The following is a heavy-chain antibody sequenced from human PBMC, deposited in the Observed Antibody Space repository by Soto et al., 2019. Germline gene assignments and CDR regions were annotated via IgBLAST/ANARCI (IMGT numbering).Heavy chain of an antibody. J-gene: IGHJ4*02. V-gene: IGHV4-59*12. CDR3: ARDSFNTGLYFDY. CDR2: IYSSGHT. D-gene: IGHD2-8*02. CDR1: GDSISSYY. Sequence: SETLSLTSTVSGDSISSYYWNWIRQPPGKGLEWIGYIYSSGHTHYNPSLKSRVTMSLDTSKNQFSLILNSVTAADTAVYYCARDSFNTGLYFDYWGRGILVTVSS.